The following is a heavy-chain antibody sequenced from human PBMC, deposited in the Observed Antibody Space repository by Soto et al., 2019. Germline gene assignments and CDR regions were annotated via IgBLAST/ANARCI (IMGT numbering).Heavy chain of an antibody. Sequence: ITLKESGPTLVKPTQTLTLTCTFSGLSLSTTGVGVGWIRQPPGKALEWLALIYWDDDKRYSPSLKSRLTITKDSSKIQVVLTMTNMDPVDTATYYCVQSRCGGDCLQSYSSHSYYGLDVWGQGTTVAVSS. D-gene: IGHD2-21*02. CDR1: GLSLSTTGVG. CDR2: IYWDDDK. V-gene: IGHV2-5*02. J-gene: IGHJ6*02. CDR3: VQSRCGGDCLQSYSSHSYYGLDV.